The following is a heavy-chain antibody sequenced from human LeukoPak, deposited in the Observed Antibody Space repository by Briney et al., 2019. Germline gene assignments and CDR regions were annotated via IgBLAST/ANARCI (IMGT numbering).Heavy chain of an antibody. J-gene: IGHJ4*02. CDR1: GFTFSSYG. CDR2: IRYDGSNK. CDR3: AKAPRRPAYFDY. V-gene: IGHV3-30*02. Sequence: PGGSLRLSCAASGFTFSSYGMHWVRQAPGKGLEWVAFIRYDGSNKYYADSVKGRFTISRDNSKNTLYLQMNSLRAEDTAVYYCAKAPRRPAYFDYWGQGTLVTVSS. D-gene: IGHD1-14*01.